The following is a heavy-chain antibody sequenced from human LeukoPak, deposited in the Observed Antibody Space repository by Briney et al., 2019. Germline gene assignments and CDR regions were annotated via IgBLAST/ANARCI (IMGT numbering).Heavy chain of an antibody. CDR2: IIPIFGTA. D-gene: IGHD2-8*01. V-gene: IGHV1-69*13. Sequence: ASVKVSCKASGGTFSSYAISWVRQAPGQGLEWMGGIIPIFGTANYAQKFQGRVTITADESTSTAYMELSSLRSEDTAVHYCARGGYCTNGVCYNPYYYYYGMDVWGQGTTVTVSS. CDR3: ARGGYCTNGVCYNPYYYYYGMDV. CDR1: GGTFSSYA. J-gene: IGHJ6*02.